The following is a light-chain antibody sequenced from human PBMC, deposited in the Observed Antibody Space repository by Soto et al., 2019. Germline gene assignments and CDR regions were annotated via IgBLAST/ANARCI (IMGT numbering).Light chain of an antibody. J-gene: IGKJ1*01. Sequence: DIQMTQSPSTLSASVGDRVTITCRASQSISSWLAWYQQKPGKAPKLLIYKASSLESGVPSRFSGRGSGTEFTLTISSLQPDDFATYYCQQYNMYWTFGQGTKVEIK. CDR1: QSISSW. CDR3: QQYNMYWT. CDR2: KAS. V-gene: IGKV1-5*03.